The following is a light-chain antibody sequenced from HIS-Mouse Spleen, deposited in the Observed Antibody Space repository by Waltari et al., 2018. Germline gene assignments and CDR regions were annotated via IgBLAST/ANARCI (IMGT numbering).Light chain of an antibody. CDR1: ALPKQY. CDR2: KDS. V-gene: IGLV3-25*03. J-gene: IGLJ2*01. CDR3: QSADSSGTYVV. Sequence: SYELTQPPSVSVSPGQTARITCSGDALPKQYAYWYQQKPGQAPVLVISKDSERPSGIPERCSGSSSGTTVTLTISGVQAEDEADYYCQSADSSGTYVVFGGGTKLTVL.